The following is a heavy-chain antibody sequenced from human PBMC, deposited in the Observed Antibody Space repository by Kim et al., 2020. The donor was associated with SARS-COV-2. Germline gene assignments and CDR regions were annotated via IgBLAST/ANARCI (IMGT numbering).Heavy chain of an antibody. CDR3: AKDRRFGKEFLSYFDL. CDR2: ISGSGDST. Sequence: GGSLRLSCAASGFTFSNYAISWVRQVPGKGLEWVSGISGSGDSTYYADSVKGRFSISRDNSKKTVYLEMNSLRAGDTAVYFCAKDRRFGKEFLSYFDLWGRGTLVTVSS. V-gene: IGHV3-23*01. D-gene: IGHD3-16*01. CDR1: GFTFSNYA. J-gene: IGHJ2*01.